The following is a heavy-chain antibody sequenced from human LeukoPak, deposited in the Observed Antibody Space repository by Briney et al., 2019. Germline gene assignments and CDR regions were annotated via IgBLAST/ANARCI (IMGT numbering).Heavy chain of an antibody. CDR2: IRYDGSNK. Sequence: PGGSLRLSCAASGFTFSNAWMSWVRQAPGKGLVWVAFIRYDGSNKYYADSVKGRFTISRDNSKNTLYLQMNSLRAEDTAVYYCAKDLFGYSSSWGQGTLVTVSS. J-gene: IGHJ4*02. CDR1: GFTFSNAW. V-gene: IGHV3-30*02. CDR3: AKDLFGYSSS. D-gene: IGHD6-13*01.